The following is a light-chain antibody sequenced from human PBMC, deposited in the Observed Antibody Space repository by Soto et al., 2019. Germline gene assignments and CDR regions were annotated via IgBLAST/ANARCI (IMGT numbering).Light chain of an antibody. J-gene: IGKJ3*01. V-gene: IGKV1-8*01. Sequence: AIRMTQSPSSLSASTGDRVTITCRASQGISSYLAWYQQKPGKAPNLLIYAASTLQSGVPSRFSGSGSGTDFTLTISRLQSEDFATYYCQQYYSYPFTFGPGTKVDI. CDR2: AAS. CDR3: QQYYSYPFT. CDR1: QGISSY.